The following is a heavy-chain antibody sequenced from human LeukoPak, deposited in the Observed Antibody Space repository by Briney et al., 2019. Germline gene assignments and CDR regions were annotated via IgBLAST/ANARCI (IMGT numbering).Heavy chain of an antibody. D-gene: IGHD3-10*01. CDR2: INPNSGGT. CDR1: GYTFTGYY. J-gene: IGHJ4*02. V-gene: IGHV1-2*02. CDR3: ARDYQDYYGSGSYLPFDY. Sequence: GASVKVSCKASGYTFTGYYMHWVRQAPGQGLEWMGWINPNSGGTNYAQKFQGRVTMTRDTSISTAYMELSRLRSDDTAAYYCARDYQDYYGSGSYLPFDYWGQGTLVTVSS.